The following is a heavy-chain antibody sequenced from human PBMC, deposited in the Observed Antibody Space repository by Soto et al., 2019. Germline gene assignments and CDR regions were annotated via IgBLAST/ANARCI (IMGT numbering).Heavy chain of an antibody. CDR2: ISNSGDNA. J-gene: IGHJ4*02. CDR3: AKDLYYTSPGALDS. Sequence: EVQLLESGGGLVQPGGSMRLACAASGFTFSSNAMNWVRQAPGKGLEWVSVISNSGDNAYYADSVKGRFTISRDNSKNMIYLQMNSLRADDTAIYYCAKDLYYTSPGALDSWGQGTLVVVSS. CDR1: GFTFSSNA. D-gene: IGHD3-3*01. V-gene: IGHV3-23*01.